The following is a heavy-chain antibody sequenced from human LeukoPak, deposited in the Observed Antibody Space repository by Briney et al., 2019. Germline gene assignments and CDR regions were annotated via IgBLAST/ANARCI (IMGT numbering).Heavy chain of an antibody. Sequence: ASVKVSCKASGYSFTNYDINWVRQAAGQGLEWMGWVNPNNGDAGFSQKFQGRVTLTSNTSLTTAYMELTSLTSEDTAVYYCARGLGTYWGKDFLNRFDPWGQGTLVTVSS. V-gene: IGHV1-8*02. CDR3: ARGLGTYWGKDFLNRFDP. J-gene: IGHJ5*02. CDR1: GYSFTNYD. D-gene: IGHD7-27*01. CDR2: VNPNNGDA.